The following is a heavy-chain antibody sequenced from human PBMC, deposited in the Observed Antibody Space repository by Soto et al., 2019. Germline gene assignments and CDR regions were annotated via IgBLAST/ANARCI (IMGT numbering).Heavy chain of an antibody. J-gene: IGHJ4*02. Sequence: QVQLVQSGAEMQKPGSSVKVSCQSSRGTFSTYAMNWVRQAPGQGPEWMGDISPMFGAANYAPKFQGRVTITADESTGTSYMQLSSLTSEDTALYFCAREVQVHTPAFVYWGQGTLVTVSS. D-gene: IGHD3-10*01. CDR2: ISPMFGAA. CDR3: AREVQVHTPAFVY. CDR1: RGTFSTYA. V-gene: IGHV1-69*19.